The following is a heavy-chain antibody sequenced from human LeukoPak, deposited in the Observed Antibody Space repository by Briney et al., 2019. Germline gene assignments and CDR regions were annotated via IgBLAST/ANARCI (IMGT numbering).Heavy chain of an antibody. Sequence: SETLSLTCTVSGGSISSYYWSWIRQPPGKGLEWIGYIYYSGSTNYNPSLKSRVTISVDTSKNQFSLKLSSVTAADTAVYYCARPQPPYDSSGYYYWGQGTLVTVSS. CDR3: ARPQPPYDSSGYYY. V-gene: IGHV4-59*08. D-gene: IGHD3-22*01. CDR1: GGSISSYY. J-gene: IGHJ4*02. CDR2: IYYSGST.